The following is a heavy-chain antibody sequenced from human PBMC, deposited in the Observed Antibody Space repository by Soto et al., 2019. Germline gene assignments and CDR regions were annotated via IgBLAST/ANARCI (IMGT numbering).Heavy chain of an antibody. CDR1: GGSVSSYH. D-gene: IGHD6-6*01. CDR3: AREFFWRSSSSPTYYYYLDV. CDR2: IYYNGST. J-gene: IGHJ6*03. V-gene: IGHV4-59*02. Sequence: VQLQESGEGLLKPSETLSLTCTVSGGSVSSYHWTWIRQSPGKGLEWIGYIYYNGSTDYNPSLKSRLTVSVSTSKRKFSLRLTSVTAADTAVYYCAREFFWRSSSSPTYYYYLDVWGKGTTVTVSS.